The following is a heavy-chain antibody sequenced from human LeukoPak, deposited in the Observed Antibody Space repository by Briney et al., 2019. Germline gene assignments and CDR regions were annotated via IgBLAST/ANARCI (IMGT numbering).Heavy chain of an antibody. CDR1: GCTFTSYD. Sequence: ASVKVSCKASGCTFTSYDINWVRQATGQGLEWMGWMNPNSGNTGYAQKFQGRVTMTRNTSISTAYMELSSLRSEDTAVYYCARGSLRQQLVPGYWGQGTLVTVSS. CDR2: MNPNSGNT. D-gene: IGHD6-13*01. CDR3: ARGSLRQQLVPGY. J-gene: IGHJ4*02. V-gene: IGHV1-8*01.